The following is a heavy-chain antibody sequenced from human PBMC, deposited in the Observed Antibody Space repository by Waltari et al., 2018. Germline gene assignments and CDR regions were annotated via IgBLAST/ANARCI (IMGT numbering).Heavy chain of an antibody. CDR2: ISYNGAT. CDR1: GRSITTNRHY. D-gene: IGHD5-12*01. V-gene: IGHV4-39*01. CDR3: ATYIGASIGTAAFDV. Sequence: QLQLQESGPGLVQPSETLSLTCSVSGRSITTNRHYWGWIRQPPGQGLEWIGTISYNGATYTSPSLESRLTMSRDTSKNQLSLTLGSVTATDTSVYFCATYIGASIGTAAFDVWGQGTMVTVSS. J-gene: IGHJ3*01.